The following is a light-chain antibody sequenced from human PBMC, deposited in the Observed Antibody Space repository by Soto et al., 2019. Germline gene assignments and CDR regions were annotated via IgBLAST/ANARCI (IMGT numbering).Light chain of an antibody. J-gene: IGKJ1*01. V-gene: IGKV3-20*01. CDR2: GAS. Sequence: EIVLTQSPDTLSLSEGERATLSCRASQSVTSSYLAWYQQKPGQAPRLLIFGASNRATGIPDRFSGSGSGTDFTLTINGLEPEDFAVYSCHQYGASPRTFGQGTKVEIK. CDR3: HQYGASPRT. CDR1: QSVTSSY.